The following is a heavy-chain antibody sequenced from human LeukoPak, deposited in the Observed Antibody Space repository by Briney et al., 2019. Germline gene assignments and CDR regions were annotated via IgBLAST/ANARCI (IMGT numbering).Heavy chain of an antibody. D-gene: IGHD3-22*01. CDR3: ARDPRYSYDDSGTFDS. J-gene: IGHJ4*02. CDR1: GFTFDDYA. Sequence: GGSLRLSCAASGFTFDDYAMHWVRQAPGKGLEWVSGISWNSGSIGYADSVKGRFTISRDNAKNSLYLQMNSLRAEDTALYYCARDPRYSYDDSGTFDSWGQGTLVIASS. V-gene: IGHV3-9*01. CDR2: ISWNSGSI.